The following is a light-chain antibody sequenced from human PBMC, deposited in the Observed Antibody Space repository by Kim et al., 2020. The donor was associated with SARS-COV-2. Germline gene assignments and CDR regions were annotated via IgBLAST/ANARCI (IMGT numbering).Light chain of an antibody. CDR2: YDT. V-gene: IGLV3-21*04. J-gene: IGLJ2*01. Sequence: SYELTQPPSVSVAPGNTARISCGADNIGTKTVHWYQQRPGQAPVKVIHYDTDRPSGIPERFSGATSGNTATLTISRVEAGDEADYYCQVWDSTSDHLIFGGGTQLTVL. CDR3: QVWDSTSDHLI. CDR1: NIGTKT.